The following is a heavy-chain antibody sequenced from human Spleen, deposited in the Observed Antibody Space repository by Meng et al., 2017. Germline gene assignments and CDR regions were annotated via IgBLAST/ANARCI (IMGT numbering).Heavy chain of an antibody. J-gene: IGHJ6*02. Sequence: GSLKISCAASGFTVSSNYMSWVRQAPGKGLEWVSVIYSGGSTYYADSVKGRFTISRDNSKNTLYLQMNSLRAEDTAVYFCASSNKGYYYYGMDVWGQGTTVTVSS. CDR1: GFTVSSNY. CDR2: IYSGGST. D-gene: IGHD2/OR15-2a*01. V-gene: IGHV3-53*01. CDR3: ASSNKGYYYYGMDV.